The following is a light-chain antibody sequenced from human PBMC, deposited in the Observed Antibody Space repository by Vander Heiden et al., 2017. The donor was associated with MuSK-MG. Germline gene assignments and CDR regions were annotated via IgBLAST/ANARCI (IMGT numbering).Light chain of an antibody. V-gene: IGKV2-28*01. J-gene: IGKJ2*01. CDR2: LVS. Sequence: DIVMAQSPLSLRVTPGEPASISCRSRQRLLHSNGYNYLDWYLQKPGQSPQLLIYLVSNRVAGVPDRFSGSGSGRDFTLKIIIVEAEDVGVYYCSQDLQKPYTLGQGTKLEIK. CDR1: QRLLHSNGYNY. CDR3: SQDLQKPYT.